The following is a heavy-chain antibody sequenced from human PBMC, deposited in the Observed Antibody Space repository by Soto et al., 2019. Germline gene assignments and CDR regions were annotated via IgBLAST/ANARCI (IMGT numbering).Heavy chain of an antibody. CDR3: AGVTFTPNWLDS. D-gene: IGHD3-16*01. J-gene: IGHJ5*01. CDR1: GDSISSPDYY. CDR2: VYYRGSI. Sequence: PSETLSLTCTVSGDSISSPDYYWSWIRQAPGKGLELIGYVYYRGSIYYTPSFESRVSISIDTSKNQFSLRLTSVTAADSAVYFCAGVTFTPNWLDSWRQGILVTVSS. V-gene: IGHV4-30-4*01.